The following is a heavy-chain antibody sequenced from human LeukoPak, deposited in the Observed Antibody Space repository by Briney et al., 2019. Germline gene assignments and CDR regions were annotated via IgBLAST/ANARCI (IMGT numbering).Heavy chain of an antibody. CDR1: GGSFSGYY. CDR3: ARADSSGYYSYYFDY. CDR2: INHSGST. D-gene: IGHD3-22*01. J-gene: IGHJ4*02. V-gene: IGHV4-34*01. Sequence: SETLSFTCAVYGGSFSGYYWSWVRQPPGKGLEWIGEINHSGSTNYNPSLKSRVTISVDTSKNQFSLKLSSVTAADTAVYYCARADSSGYYSYYFDYWGQGTLVTVSS.